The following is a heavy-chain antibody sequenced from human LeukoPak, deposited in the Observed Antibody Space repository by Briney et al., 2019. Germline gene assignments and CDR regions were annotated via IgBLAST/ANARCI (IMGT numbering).Heavy chain of an antibody. J-gene: IGHJ4*02. CDR1: GYTFTGYY. Sequence: ASVKVSCKASGYTFTGYYMHWVRQAPGQGLEWMGWINPNSGGTNYAQKLQGRVTMTTDTSTSTAYMDLRSLRSDDTAVYYCARERSGWFFSNWGQGTLVTVSS. CDR2: INPNSGGT. D-gene: IGHD6-19*01. CDR3: ARERSGWFFSN. V-gene: IGHV1-2*02.